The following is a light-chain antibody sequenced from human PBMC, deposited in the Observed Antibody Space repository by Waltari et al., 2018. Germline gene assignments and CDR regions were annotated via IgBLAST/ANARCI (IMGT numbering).Light chain of an antibody. V-gene: IGLV2-14*01. CDR2: EVS. J-gene: IGLJ3*02. Sequence: QSALTQPASVSGSPGPSITITCTGTSSDVGGYHYVSWYQQHPSKTPKLMIYEVSNRPSGISSRFSGSKSGNMASLTISGLQAEDEADYYCSSYASSSTLWVFGGGTKLTVL. CDR1: SSDVGGYHY. CDR3: SSYASSSTLWV.